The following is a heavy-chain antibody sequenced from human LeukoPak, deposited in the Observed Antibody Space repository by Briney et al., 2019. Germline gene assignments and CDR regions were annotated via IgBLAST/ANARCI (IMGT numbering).Heavy chain of an antibody. V-gene: IGHV3-20*04. J-gene: IGHJ5*02. Sequence: PGGSLRLSCAASGFTFDDHGMSWVRQAPGKGLEWVSGIKWDGGRTGYADSVKGRFTISRDNSKNTLYLQMNSLRAEDTAVYYCAKQGPIYGSGSDWFDPWGQGTLVTVSS. CDR3: AKQGPIYGSGSDWFDP. CDR1: GFTFDDHG. D-gene: IGHD3-10*01. CDR2: IKWDGGRT.